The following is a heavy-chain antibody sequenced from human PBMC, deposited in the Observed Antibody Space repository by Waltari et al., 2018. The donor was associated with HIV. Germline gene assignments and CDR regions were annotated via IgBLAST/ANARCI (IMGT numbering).Heavy chain of an antibody. CDR2: IFPGDSST. J-gene: IGHJ4*02. Sequence: GKKPGESLRISCKASGYNFGRYWISWVRQIPGKGLEWMGIIFPGDSSTRYSPSFRGQVTISADKSINTTFLQWTTLKASDSAIYYCATGPDHYCDFWGQGTQVTVSS. CDR1: GYNFGRYW. V-gene: IGHV5-51*01. CDR3: ATGPDHYCDF. D-gene: IGHD4-4*01.